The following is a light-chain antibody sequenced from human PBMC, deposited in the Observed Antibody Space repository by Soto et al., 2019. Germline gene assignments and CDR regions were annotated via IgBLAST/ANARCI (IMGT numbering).Light chain of an antibody. CDR3: AAWDDSLNGRGV. CDR1: SSNIGSNT. Sequence: QSVLTQPPSASGTPGQRVTISCSGSSSNIGSNTVNWYQQLPGTAPKLLIYSNNQRPSGVPDRFSGSKSGTSASLAISGLQSEDEAGYYCAAWDDSLNGRGVFGGGAMLTVL. CDR2: SNN. J-gene: IGLJ2*01. V-gene: IGLV1-44*01.